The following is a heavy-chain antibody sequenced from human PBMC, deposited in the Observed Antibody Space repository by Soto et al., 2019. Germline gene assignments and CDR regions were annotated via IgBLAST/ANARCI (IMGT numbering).Heavy chain of an antibody. J-gene: IGHJ6*02. D-gene: IGHD2-2*01. CDR2: IYYSGST. CDR1: GGSISSSSYY. V-gene: IGHV4-39*07. CDR3: ARDRPPSVVPAAIIGPYYYYGMDV. Sequence: SETLSLTCTVSGGSISSSSYYWGWIRQPPGKGLEWIGSIYYSGSTYYNPYFKSRVTISVDTSKNHFSLKLSSVTAADTAVYYCARDRPPSVVPAAIIGPYYYYGMDVWGQGTTVTVSS.